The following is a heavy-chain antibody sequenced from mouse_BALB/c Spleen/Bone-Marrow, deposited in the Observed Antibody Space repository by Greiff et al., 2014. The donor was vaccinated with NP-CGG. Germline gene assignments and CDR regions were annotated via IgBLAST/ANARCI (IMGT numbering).Heavy chain of an antibody. Sequence: VQVVESGPGLVAPSQSLSITCTVSGFSLTNYGVHWVRQPPGKGLEWLGVIWADGSTNYNSALMSRLSISKDNSKSQVFFKMNSLQTDDTAMYDCARITAAAGAMDYWGQGTSVTVSS. D-gene: IGHD1-2*01. J-gene: IGHJ4*01. CDR3: ARITAAAGAMDY. CDR2: IWADGST. CDR1: GFSLTNYG. V-gene: IGHV2-9*02.